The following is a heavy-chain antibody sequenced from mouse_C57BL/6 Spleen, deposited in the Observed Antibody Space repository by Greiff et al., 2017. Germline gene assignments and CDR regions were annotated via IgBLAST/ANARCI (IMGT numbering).Heavy chain of an antibody. Sequence: EVQVVESEGGLVQPGSSMKLSCTASGFTFSDYYMAWVRQVPEKGLEWVANINYDGSSTYYLDSLKSRFIISRDNAKNILYLQMSSLKSEDTATYYCARHGLGDAMDYWGQGTSVTVSS. J-gene: IGHJ4*01. CDR3: ARHGLGDAMDY. CDR1: GFTFSDYY. V-gene: IGHV5-16*01. D-gene: IGHD2-2*01. CDR2: INYDGSST.